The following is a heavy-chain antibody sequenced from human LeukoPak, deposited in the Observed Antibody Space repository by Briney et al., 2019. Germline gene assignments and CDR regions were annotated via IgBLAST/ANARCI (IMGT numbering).Heavy chain of an antibody. J-gene: IGHJ6*02. V-gene: IGHV1-18*01. Sequence: ASVKVSCKASGYTFTRFGIIWVRQAPGQGLEWMGWISAYNGNTNYAQKLQGRVTMTTDTSTSTAYMELRSLRSDDTAVYYCARDLGLRGGVVTSSYYYYYYGMDVWGQGTTVTVSS. D-gene: IGHD3-3*01. CDR3: ARDLGLRGGVVTSSYYYYYYGMDV. CDR1: GYTFTRFG. CDR2: ISAYNGNT.